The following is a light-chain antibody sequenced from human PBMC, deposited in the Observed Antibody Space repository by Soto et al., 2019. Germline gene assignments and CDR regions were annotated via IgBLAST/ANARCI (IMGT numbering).Light chain of an antibody. J-gene: IGLJ1*01. CDR2: EVS. V-gene: IGLV2-14*01. CDR3: SSYTSSSTLV. Sequence: QSVLTQPASVSGSPGQSITISCTGTSSDVGGYNYVSWYQQHLGKAPKLMIYEVSNRPSGVSNRFSGSKSGNTASLTISGPQAEDEADYYCSSYTSSSTLVFGTGTKVTVL. CDR1: SSDVGGYNY.